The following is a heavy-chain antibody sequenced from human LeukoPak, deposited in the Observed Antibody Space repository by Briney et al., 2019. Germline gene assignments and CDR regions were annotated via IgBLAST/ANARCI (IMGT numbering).Heavy chain of an antibody. Sequence: ASVKVSCKASGYTFTSYGISWVRQAPGQGLEWMGWISAYNGNTNYAQKLQGRVTMTTDTSTSTAYMELRSLRSDDTAVYYCARDARWSLPGPYAFDIWGQGTMVTVSS. D-gene: IGHD3-22*01. J-gene: IGHJ3*02. CDR1: GYTFTSYG. CDR2: ISAYNGNT. V-gene: IGHV1-18*01. CDR3: ARDARWSLPGPYAFDI.